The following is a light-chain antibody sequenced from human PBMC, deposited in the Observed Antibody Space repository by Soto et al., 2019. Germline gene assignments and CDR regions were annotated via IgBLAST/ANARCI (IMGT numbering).Light chain of an antibody. Sequence: EIVLTQSPATLPLSPGERATVWCRASQSVSSYLAWYKQKNGQAPRFLIYDASNRATGIPARFSGSGSGTDLNLTISSLEPEDFAVYYCQQRSNWPPTFGQGTRLEIK. J-gene: IGKJ5*01. CDR3: QQRSNWPPT. CDR2: DAS. CDR1: QSVSSY. V-gene: IGKV3-11*01.